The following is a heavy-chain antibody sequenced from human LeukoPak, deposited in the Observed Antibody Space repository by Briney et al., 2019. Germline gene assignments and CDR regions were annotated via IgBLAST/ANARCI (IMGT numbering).Heavy chain of an antibody. CDR3: ARGLRRDYYDSSGYYLR. Sequence: PSETLSLTCAVYGGSFSGYYWSWIRQPPGKGLEWIGEINHSGSTNYNPSLKSRVTISVDTSKDQFSLKLSSVTAADTAVYYCARGLRRDYYDSSGYYLRWGQGTLVTVSS. J-gene: IGHJ4*02. D-gene: IGHD3-22*01. V-gene: IGHV4-34*01. CDR1: GGSFSGYY. CDR2: INHSGST.